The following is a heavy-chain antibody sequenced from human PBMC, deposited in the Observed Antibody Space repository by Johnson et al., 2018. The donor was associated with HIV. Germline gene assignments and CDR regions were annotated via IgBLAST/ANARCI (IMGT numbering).Heavy chain of an antibody. D-gene: IGHD3-16*01. V-gene: IGHV3-NL1*01. J-gene: IGHJ3*02. CDR3: ARDYETI. CDR2: ISGSGGST. CDR1: GITFSSSG. Sequence: QVQLVESGGGVVQPGRSLRLSCAASGITFSSSGMNWVRQAPGKGLEWVSAISGSGGSTYYADSVKGRFTISRDNSKDTLYIEMNSLRAEDTAVYYCARDYETIWGQGTMVTVSS.